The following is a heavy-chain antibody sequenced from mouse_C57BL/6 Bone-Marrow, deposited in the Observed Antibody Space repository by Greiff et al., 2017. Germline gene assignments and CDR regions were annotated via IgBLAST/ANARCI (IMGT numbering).Heavy chain of an antibody. J-gene: IGHJ4*01. CDR1: GFTFSDYY. CDR2: ISNGGGST. V-gene: IGHV5-12*01. D-gene: IGHD1-1*01. Sequence: EVKVVESGGGLVQPGGSLKLSCAASGFTFSDYYMYWVRQTPEKRLEWVAYISNGGGSTYYPDTVKGRFTISRDNAKNTLYLQMSRLKSEDTAMYYWARHITTVVTYYYAMDYWGQGTSVTVSS. CDR3: ARHITTVVTYYYAMDY.